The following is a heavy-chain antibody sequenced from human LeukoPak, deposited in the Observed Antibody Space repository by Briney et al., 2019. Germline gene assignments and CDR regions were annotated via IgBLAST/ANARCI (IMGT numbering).Heavy chain of an antibody. J-gene: IGHJ4*02. Sequence: GESLKISCKGSGYSFTSYWTVWVRQMPGKGLGWMGIIYPADSDTRYSPSVQGQVTISADKSISTTYLQWSSLNASDTAMCYCARRGGAADFDYWGQGTLVTVSS. D-gene: IGHD3-16*01. CDR2: IYPADSDT. CDR1: GYSFTSYW. V-gene: IGHV5-51*01. CDR3: ARRGGAADFDY.